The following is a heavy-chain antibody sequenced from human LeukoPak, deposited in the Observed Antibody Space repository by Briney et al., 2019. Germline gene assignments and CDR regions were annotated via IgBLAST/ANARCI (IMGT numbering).Heavy chain of an antibody. Sequence: SETLSLTCTVSGGSISSYYWSWIRQPAGKGLEWIGRIYTSGTTHYNPSLKSRVTMSVDTSKNQFSLKLSSVTAADTAVYYCARLSTVTTSFDYWGQGTLVTISS. D-gene: IGHD4-17*01. CDR2: IYTSGTT. V-gene: IGHV4-4*07. CDR3: ARLSTVTTSFDY. J-gene: IGHJ4*02. CDR1: GGSISSYY.